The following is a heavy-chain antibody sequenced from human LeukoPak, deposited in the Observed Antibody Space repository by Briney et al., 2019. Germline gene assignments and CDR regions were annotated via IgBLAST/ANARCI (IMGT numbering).Heavy chain of an antibody. CDR2: ISSSSSYI. CDR3: ARDPASGSPEFDY. V-gene: IGHV3-21*01. J-gene: IGHJ4*02. CDR1: GFTFSSYS. Sequence: GGSLRLSCAASGFTFSSYSMNWVRQAPGKGLEWVSSISSSSSYIYYADSVKGRFTISRDNAKNSLYLQMNSLRAEDTAVYYCARDPASGSPEFDYWGQGTLSPSPQ. D-gene: IGHD5-12*01.